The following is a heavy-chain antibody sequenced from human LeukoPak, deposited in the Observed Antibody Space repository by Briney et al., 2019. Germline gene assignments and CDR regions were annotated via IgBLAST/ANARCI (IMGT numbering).Heavy chain of an antibody. CDR2: ISSSGTTI. D-gene: IGHD3-16*02. V-gene: IGHV3-11*01. J-gene: IGHJ4*02. Sequence: GGSLRLSCAASGFTFSDYYMSWVRQAPGEGLEWVSYISSSGTTIYYADSVKGRFTISRDNAKNSLYLQMNSLRAEDTAMYYCARDRDDYVWGSYRDYWGQGTLVTVSS. CDR1: GFTFSDYY. CDR3: ARDRDDYVWGSYRDY.